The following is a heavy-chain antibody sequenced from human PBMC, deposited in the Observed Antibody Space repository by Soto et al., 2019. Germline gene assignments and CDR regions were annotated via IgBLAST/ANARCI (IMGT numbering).Heavy chain of an antibody. D-gene: IGHD5-18*01. Sequence: SETLSLTCAVYGGSFSGYFWSWIRQPPGKGLEWIGEINHSGSTNYNPSLKSRVTISVDTSKNQFSLKLSSGTAADTAVYYCARDRGVRGYSYGYLFDYWGQGTLVTVSS. CDR2: INHSGST. CDR1: GGSFSGYF. J-gene: IGHJ4*02. CDR3: ARDRGVRGYSYGYLFDY. V-gene: IGHV4-34*01.